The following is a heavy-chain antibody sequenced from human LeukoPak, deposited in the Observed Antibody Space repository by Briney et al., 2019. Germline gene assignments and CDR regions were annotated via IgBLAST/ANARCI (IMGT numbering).Heavy chain of an antibody. V-gene: IGHV4-59*01. Sequence: SETLSPTCTVSGGSISSYYWSWIRQPPGKGLEWIGWIYYSGITDYNPSLKTRVTTSVDTSKNQLSLRLRSVTAADTAVYYCASSPSSVTPFDYWGQGILVIVSS. CDR2: IYYSGIT. D-gene: IGHD4-17*01. CDR3: ASSPSSVTPFDY. CDR1: GGSISSYY. J-gene: IGHJ4*02.